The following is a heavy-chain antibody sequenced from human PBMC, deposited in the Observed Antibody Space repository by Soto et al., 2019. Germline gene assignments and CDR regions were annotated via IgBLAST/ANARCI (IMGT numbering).Heavy chain of an antibody. Sequence: PSETLSLTCTVSGGSISSYYWSWIQQPPGKGLEWIGYIYYSGSTNYNPSLKSRVTISVDTSKNQFSLKLSSVTAADTAVYYCARRGIITIFGVVIQDWFDPWGQGTLVTVSS. CDR1: GGSISSYY. CDR2: IYYSGST. J-gene: IGHJ5*02. V-gene: IGHV4-59*01. D-gene: IGHD3-3*01. CDR3: ARRGIITIFGVVIQDWFDP.